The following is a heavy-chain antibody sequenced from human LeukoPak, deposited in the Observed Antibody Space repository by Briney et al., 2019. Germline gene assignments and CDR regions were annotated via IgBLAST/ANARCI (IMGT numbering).Heavy chain of an antibody. V-gene: IGHV3-21*01. Sequence: GGSLRLSCAASGFTFSSYNMNWVRQAPGKGLEWVSSISSNSYIYYADSVKGRFTISRDNAKNSLYLQMNSLRDEDTAVYYCARGSPYYYDSSGYYQAYDYWGQGTLVTVSS. CDR1: GFTFSSYN. J-gene: IGHJ4*02. CDR3: ARGSPYYYDSSGYYQAYDY. D-gene: IGHD3-22*01. CDR2: ISSNSYI.